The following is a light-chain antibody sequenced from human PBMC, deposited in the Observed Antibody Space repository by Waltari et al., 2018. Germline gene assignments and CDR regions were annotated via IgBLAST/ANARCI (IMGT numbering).Light chain of an antibody. J-gene: IGLJ2*01. CDR2: EDT. CDR1: FWPKQF. Sequence: SYELTQPPSVSVSPGQTATIPSSGDFWPKQFNYWFQQKSGQDPVMVIYEDTKRLAAIPERFSGSRSGTTAALTITGAQVEDEADYYCYSTDIFRSERGVFGGGTKLLVL. V-gene: IGLV3-10*01. CDR3: YSTDIFRSERGV.